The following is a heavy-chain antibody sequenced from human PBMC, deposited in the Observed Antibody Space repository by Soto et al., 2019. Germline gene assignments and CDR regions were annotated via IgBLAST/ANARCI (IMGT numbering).Heavy chain of an antibody. CDR3: ARGRSGDPRYFDY. CDR1: GDSINDYY. V-gene: IGHV4-59*01. D-gene: IGHD3-3*01. J-gene: IGHJ4*02. Sequence: PSETLSLTCTVSGDSINDYYWTWIRQPPGKGLEWIGYLYYIGTTNYNPSLKSRVTILLDTSKKQFSLRLNSVTAADTAMYYCARGRSGDPRYFDYWGQGPLVTVSS. CDR2: LYYIGTT.